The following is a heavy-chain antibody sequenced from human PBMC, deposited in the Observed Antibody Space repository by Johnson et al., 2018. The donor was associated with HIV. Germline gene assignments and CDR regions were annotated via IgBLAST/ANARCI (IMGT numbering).Heavy chain of an antibody. Sequence: QVQVVESGGGLVQPGGSLRLSCAASGFTFSSYAMVRQAPGKGLEWVAVISYDGSNRYYADSVKGRFTISRENSKNTLYLQMNSLRAEDTAGYYCAKLLVDTIMEEHDAFDIWGQGTMVTVSS. J-gene: IGHJ3*02. D-gene: IGHD5-18*01. CDR1: GFTFSSYA. V-gene: IGHV3-30*04. CDR2: ISYDGSNR. CDR3: AKLLVDTIMEEHDAFDI.